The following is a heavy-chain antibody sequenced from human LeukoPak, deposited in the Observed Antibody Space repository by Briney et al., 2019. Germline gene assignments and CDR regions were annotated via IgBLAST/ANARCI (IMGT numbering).Heavy chain of an antibody. CDR2: INHSGST. CDR1: GGSFSGYY. D-gene: IGHD3-22*01. Sequence: PSETLSLTCAVYGGSFSGYYWSWIRQPPGKGLEWIGEINHSGSTNYNPSLTSRVTISVDTSKNQFSLKLSSVTAADTAVYYCASSPLPGDSSGYYYFDYWGQGTQVTVSS. J-gene: IGHJ4*02. CDR3: ASSPLPGDSSGYYYFDY. V-gene: IGHV4-34*01.